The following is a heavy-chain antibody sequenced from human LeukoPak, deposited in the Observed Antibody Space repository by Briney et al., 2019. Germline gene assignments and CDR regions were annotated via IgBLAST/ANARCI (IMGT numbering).Heavy chain of an antibody. J-gene: IGHJ4*02. CDR2: IYTSGST. V-gene: IGHV4-61*02. CDR3: ARDGYDFWSGYGNY. D-gene: IGHD3/OR15-3a*01. Sequence: SQTLSLTCTVSGGSISSGSYYWSWIRQPAGKGLEWIGRIYTSGSTNYNPSLKSRVTISVDTSKNQFSLKLSSVIAADTAVYYCARDGYDFWSGYGNYWGQGTLVTVSS. CDR1: GGSISSGSYY.